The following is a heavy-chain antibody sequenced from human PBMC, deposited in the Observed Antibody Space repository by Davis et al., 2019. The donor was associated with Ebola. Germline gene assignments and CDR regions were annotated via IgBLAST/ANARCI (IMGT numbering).Heavy chain of an antibody. D-gene: IGHD3-10*01. V-gene: IGHV1-8*02. CDR2: MNPNSGNT. Sequence: ASVKVSCKASGGTFSSYAINWVRQATGQGLEWMGWMNPNSGNTGYAQKFQGRVTMTRNTSISTAYMELSSLRSEDTAVYYCARGITMVRGVTPFDYWGQGTLVTVSS. J-gene: IGHJ4*02. CDR3: ARGITMVRGVTPFDY. CDR1: GGTFSSYA.